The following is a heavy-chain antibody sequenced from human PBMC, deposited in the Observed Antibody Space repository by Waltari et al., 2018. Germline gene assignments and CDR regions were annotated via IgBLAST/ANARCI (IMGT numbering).Heavy chain of an antibody. V-gene: IGHV3-49*03. CDR1: GFTFGDYA. Sequence: EVQLVESGGGLVQPGRSLRLSCTASGFTFGDYAMSWFRQAPGKGLEWVGFIRSKAYGGTTEYAASVKGRLTISRDDSKSIAYLQMNSLKTEDTAVYYCTRDGGGLRFYGPMFDYWGQGTLVTVSS. D-gene: IGHD3-16*01. CDR2: IRSKAYGGTT. CDR3: TRDGGGLRFYGPMFDY. J-gene: IGHJ4*02.